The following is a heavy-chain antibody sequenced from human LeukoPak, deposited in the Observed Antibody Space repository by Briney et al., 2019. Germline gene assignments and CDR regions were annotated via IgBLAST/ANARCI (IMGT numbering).Heavy chain of an antibody. CDR2: IYSGGST. Sequence: PGGSLRLSCAASGFTVSSNYMSWVRQAPGKGLEWVSVIYSGGSTYYADPVKGRFTISRDNSKNTLYLQMNSLRAEDTAVYYCARSSYSGYAKPLDYWGQGTLVTVSS. CDR3: ARSSYSGYAKPLDY. CDR1: GFTVSSNY. J-gene: IGHJ4*02. V-gene: IGHV3-53*01. D-gene: IGHD5-12*01.